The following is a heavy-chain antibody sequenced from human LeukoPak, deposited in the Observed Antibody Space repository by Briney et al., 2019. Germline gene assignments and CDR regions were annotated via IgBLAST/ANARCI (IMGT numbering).Heavy chain of an antibody. J-gene: IGHJ4*02. D-gene: IGHD3-22*01. Sequence: SETLSLTCTVSGDSISSYYWSWIRLPPGKGLEWIGYIYYSGSTNYNPSLKSRVTISVDTSKNQFSLRLSSVTAADTAVYYCARVNYYDSSGTDYWGQGTLVTVSS. CDR2: IYYSGST. CDR1: GDSISSYY. V-gene: IGHV4-59*01. CDR3: ARVNYYDSSGTDY.